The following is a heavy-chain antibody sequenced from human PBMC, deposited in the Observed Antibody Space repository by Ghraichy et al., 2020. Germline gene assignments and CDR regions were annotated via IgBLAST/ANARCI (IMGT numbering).Heavy chain of an antibody. CDR1: GFTFSSYA. CDR2: ISGGGGST. D-gene: IGHD6-13*01. Sequence: GGSLRLSCAASGFTFSSYAMSWVRQAPGKGLKWVSAISGGGGSTYYADSVKGRFTISRDNSKNTLYLQMNSLRAEDTAVYYCAKAMAGYSRAFDYWGQGTLVTVSS. V-gene: IGHV3-23*01. J-gene: IGHJ4*02. CDR3: AKAMAGYSRAFDY.